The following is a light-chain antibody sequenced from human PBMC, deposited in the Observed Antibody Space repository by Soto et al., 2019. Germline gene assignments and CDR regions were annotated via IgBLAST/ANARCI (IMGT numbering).Light chain of an antibody. J-gene: IGLJ3*02. CDR3: GAWDRSLSAGV. Sequence: QAVLTQPPSVSAAPGQKVTISCSGSSSNIGNNYVSWYQQLPGTAPKLLIYDNDKRPSGIPDRFSGSKSGTSATLGITGLQTGDEAVYYCGAWDRSLSAGVFGGGTKLTVL. CDR2: DND. V-gene: IGLV1-51*01. CDR1: SSNIGNNY.